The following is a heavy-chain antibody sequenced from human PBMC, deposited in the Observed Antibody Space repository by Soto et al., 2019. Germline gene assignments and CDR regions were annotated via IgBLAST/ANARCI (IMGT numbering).Heavy chain of an antibody. CDR3: ARVGCSSTSCYPNWFDP. CDR2: ISYDGTNK. V-gene: IGHV3-30-3*01. Sequence: WGSLRLSCAASGFTFSSYAMHWFRQSPGKGLEWVAVISYDGTNKYYADSVKGRFSISRDNSENTLYLQMNSLRAEDTAVYYCARVGCSSTSCYPNWFDPWGQGTQVTVSS. J-gene: IGHJ5*02. CDR1: GFTFSSYA. D-gene: IGHD2-2*01.